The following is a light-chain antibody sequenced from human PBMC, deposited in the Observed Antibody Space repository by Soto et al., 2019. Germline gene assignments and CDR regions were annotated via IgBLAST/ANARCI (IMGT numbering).Light chain of an antibody. Sequence: DIQLTQSPSFLSASVGDRVTITCRASQDISSYLAWYQQKPGKAPKVLIYGASTLQGGVPSRFSGSGSGTDFTLTISSLQPDDFATYYCQQYSDSSGAFGQGTKVDIK. V-gene: IGKV1-9*01. J-gene: IGKJ1*01. CDR3: QQYSDSSGA. CDR1: QDISSY. CDR2: GAS.